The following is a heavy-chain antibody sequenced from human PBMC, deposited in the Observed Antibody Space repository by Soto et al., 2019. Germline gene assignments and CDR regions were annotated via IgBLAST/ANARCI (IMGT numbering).Heavy chain of an antibody. J-gene: IGHJ6*02. CDR1: GYTFTSYG. D-gene: IGHD6-13*01. CDR3: ARDNAAAGIRVYYYYYGMDV. V-gene: IGHV1-18*04. CDR2: ISAYNGNT. Sequence: ASVKVSCKASGYTFTSYGISWVLQAPGQGLEWMGWISAYNGNTNYAQKLQGRVTMTTDTSTSTAYMELRSLRSDDTAVYYCARDNAAAGIRVYYYYYGMDVWGQGTTVTVSS.